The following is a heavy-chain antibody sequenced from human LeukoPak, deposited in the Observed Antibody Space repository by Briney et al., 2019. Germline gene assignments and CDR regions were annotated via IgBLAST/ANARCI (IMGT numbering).Heavy chain of an antibody. CDR2: IYHSGST. Sequence: AETLSLTCTVSGSGYSISGGYYWGWVRQPPGKGLEWIGSIYHSGSTYYNPSLKSRATISVDTSKNQFSLKLKSVTAADTAVYYCAGQFDSSGSYFYWGQGTLVTVSS. CDR1: GSGYSISGGYY. V-gene: IGHV4-38-2*02. CDR3: AGQFDSSGSYFY. J-gene: IGHJ4*02. D-gene: IGHD3-22*01.